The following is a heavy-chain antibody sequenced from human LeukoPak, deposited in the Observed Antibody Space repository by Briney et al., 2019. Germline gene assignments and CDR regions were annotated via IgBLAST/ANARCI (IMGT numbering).Heavy chain of an antibody. CDR1: GFTFRSYW. J-gene: IGHJ3*02. V-gene: IGHV3-7*01. CDR3: ARRYFDWYLGAGGSLDI. CDR2: IKQDGSEK. Sequence: GGSLRLSCAGSGFTFRSYWMHWVRQAPGKGLEWVANIKQDGSEKYYVDSVKGRFTISRDNANDSVYLQMNSLRAEDTAVYYCARRYFDWYLGAGGSLDIWGQGTMVTVSS. D-gene: IGHD3-9*01.